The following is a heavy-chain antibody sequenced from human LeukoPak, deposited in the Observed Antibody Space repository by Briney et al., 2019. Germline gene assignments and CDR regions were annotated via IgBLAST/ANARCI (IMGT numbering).Heavy chain of an antibody. D-gene: IGHD6-19*01. Sequence: GGSLRLSCAASGFTFSSYAMSWVRQAPGKGLEWVSSISSSSSYIYYADSVKGRFTISRDNAKNSLYLQMNSLRAEDTAVYYCASSSPRAYWGQGTLVTVSS. CDR3: ASSSPRAY. CDR2: ISSSSSYI. J-gene: IGHJ4*02. CDR1: GFTFSSYA. V-gene: IGHV3-21*01.